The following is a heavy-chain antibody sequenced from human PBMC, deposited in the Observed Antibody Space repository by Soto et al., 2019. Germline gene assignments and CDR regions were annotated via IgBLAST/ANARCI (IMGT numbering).Heavy chain of an antibody. D-gene: IGHD3-9*01. J-gene: IGHJ4*02. Sequence: ASVKVSCKASGYTFTGYYMHWVRQAPGQGLEWMGWINPNTGGTKYAQKFQGWVTMTRDTSISTAYMELSRLRSDDTAVYYCARGIDVTGYSNFDYWGQGTLVTVSS. V-gene: IGHV1-2*04. CDR1: GYTFTGYY. CDR2: INPNTGGT. CDR3: ARGIDVTGYSNFDY.